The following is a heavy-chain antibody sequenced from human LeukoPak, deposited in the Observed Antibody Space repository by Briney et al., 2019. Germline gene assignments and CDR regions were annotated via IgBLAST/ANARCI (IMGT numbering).Heavy chain of an antibody. Sequence: SETLSLTCTVSGGSISSGGYYWSWIRQHPGKGLEWIGYIYYSGSTYYNPSLKSRVTISVDTSKNQFSLKLSSVTAADTAVYYCSRARSLYYFDYWGQGTLVTVSS. J-gene: IGHJ4*02. CDR2: IYYSGST. CDR3: SRARSLYYFDY. CDR1: GGSISSGGYY. V-gene: IGHV4-31*03.